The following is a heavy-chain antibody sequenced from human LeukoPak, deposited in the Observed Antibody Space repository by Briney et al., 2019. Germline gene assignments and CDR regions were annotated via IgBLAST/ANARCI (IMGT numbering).Heavy chain of an antibody. D-gene: IGHD6-19*01. Sequence: GGSLRLSCAASGFAFSDHHMDWVRQAPGKGLEWVSGISGSRGTTYYADSVKGRLTISRDNSKNTLYLQMNSLRADDTAVYYCAKERTGGWPFDYWGQGTLVTVSS. CDR1: GFAFSDHH. V-gene: IGHV3-23*01. CDR2: ISGSRGTT. CDR3: AKERTGGWPFDY. J-gene: IGHJ4*02.